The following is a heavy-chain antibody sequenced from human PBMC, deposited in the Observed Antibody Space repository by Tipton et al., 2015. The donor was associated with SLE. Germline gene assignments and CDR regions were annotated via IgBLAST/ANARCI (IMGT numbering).Heavy chain of an antibody. J-gene: IGHJ3*01. CDR1: GGPISSDDYF. D-gene: IGHD2-15*01. Sequence: TLSLTCTVSGGPISSDDYFWSWIRQPPGKGLEWIGNIYYSGTTYYNPSLKSRVTISVDTSKNQFSLKLTSVTAADTAVYYCARGGGSPSYWGQGTMVTVSS. V-gene: IGHV4-30-4*01. CDR2: IYYSGTT. CDR3: ARGGGSPSY.